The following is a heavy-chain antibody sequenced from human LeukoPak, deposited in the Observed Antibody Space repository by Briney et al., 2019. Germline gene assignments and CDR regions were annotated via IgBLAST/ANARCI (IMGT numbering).Heavy chain of an antibody. Sequence: PSETLSLTCTVSGGSISSYYWSWIRQPPGKGLEWIGYIYYSGSTNYNPSLKSRVTISVDTSKNQFSLKLSSVTAADTAVYYCARQRGYYYGSEFDYWGQGTLVTVSS. CDR2: IYYSGST. CDR3: ARQRGYYYGSEFDY. J-gene: IGHJ4*02. D-gene: IGHD3-10*01. CDR1: GGSISSYY. V-gene: IGHV4-59*08.